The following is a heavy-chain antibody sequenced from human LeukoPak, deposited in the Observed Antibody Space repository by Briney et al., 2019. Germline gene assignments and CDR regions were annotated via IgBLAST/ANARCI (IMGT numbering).Heavy chain of an antibody. V-gene: IGHV3-23*01. CDR1: EFTFSSYA. CDR3: AKGYVSSGCLFDY. J-gene: IGHJ4*02. Sequence: GGSLRLSCSASEFTFSSYAMSWVRQAPGKGLEWVSAISGSGGTTDYADSVKGRFTISRDNSKNTVYLQMKSLRAEDTALYYCAKGYVSSGCLFDYWGQGTQVTVSS. D-gene: IGHD3-22*01. CDR2: ISGSGGTT.